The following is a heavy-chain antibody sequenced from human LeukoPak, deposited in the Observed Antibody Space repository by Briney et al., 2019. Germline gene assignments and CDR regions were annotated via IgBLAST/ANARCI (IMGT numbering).Heavy chain of an antibody. Sequence: GASVKVSCKVSVYTLTELSMHWVRQAPGKGLEWMGGFDPEDGETIYAQKFQGRVTMTEDTSTDTAYMELSSLRSEDTAVYYCATDSPPVATIIRYYYYGMDVWGQGTTVTVSS. CDR2: FDPEDGET. D-gene: IGHD5-12*01. CDR3: ATDSPPVATIIRYYYYGMDV. J-gene: IGHJ6*02. V-gene: IGHV1-24*01. CDR1: VYTLTELS.